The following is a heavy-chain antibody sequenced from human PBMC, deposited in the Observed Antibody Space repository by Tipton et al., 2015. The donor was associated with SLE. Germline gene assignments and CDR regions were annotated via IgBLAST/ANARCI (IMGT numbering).Heavy chain of an antibody. D-gene: IGHD3-3*01. CDR2: INHSGST. J-gene: IGHJ4*02. Sequence: TLSLTCAVYGGSFSGYYWSWIRQPPGKGLEWIGEINHSGSTNYNPSLKSRVTISVDTSKNQFSLKLSSVTAADTAVYYCASNAKVFGVVIRAAFDYWGQGTLVTVSS. CDR1: GGSFSGYY. V-gene: IGHV4-34*01. CDR3: ASNAKVFGVVIRAAFDY.